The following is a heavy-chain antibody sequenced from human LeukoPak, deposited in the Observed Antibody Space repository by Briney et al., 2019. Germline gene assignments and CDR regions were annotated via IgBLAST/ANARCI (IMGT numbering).Heavy chain of an antibody. Sequence: PGGPLRLSCAASGFTFSSYAMTWVRQAPGKGLEGAPVIDASGGSTYYADSVKGRFTISRDNSKNTFFVQMNTLRAADTAVYYCAKGSGSGWYGWFAPWGQGTLVAV. CDR2: IDASGGST. CDR3: AKGSGSGWYGWFAP. D-gene: IGHD6-19*01. V-gene: IGHV3-23*01. CDR1: GFTFSSYA. J-gene: IGHJ5*02.